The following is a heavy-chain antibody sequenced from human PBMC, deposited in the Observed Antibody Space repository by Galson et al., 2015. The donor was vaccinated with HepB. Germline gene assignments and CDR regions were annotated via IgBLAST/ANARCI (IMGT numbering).Heavy chain of an antibody. J-gene: IGHJ6*02. D-gene: IGHD4-17*01. CDR2: IIPILGIA. CDR3: AVRTTVTTYYYYYYGMDV. V-gene: IGHV1-69*04. CDR1: GGTFSSYA. Sequence: SVKVSCKASGGTFSSYAISWVRQAPGQGLEWMGRIIPILGIANYAQKFQGRVTITADKSTSTAYMELSSLRSEDTAVYYCAVRTTVTTYYYYYYGMDVWGQGTTVTVSS.